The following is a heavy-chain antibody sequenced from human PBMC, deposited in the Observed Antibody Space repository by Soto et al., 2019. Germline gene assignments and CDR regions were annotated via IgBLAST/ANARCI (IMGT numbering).Heavy chain of an antibody. Sequence: TLSLTCTVSGGSISSGGYYWSWIRQHPGKGLEWIGYIYYSGSTYYNPSLKSRVTISVDTSKNQFSLKLSSVTAADTAVYYCARALVLMVYAPPENWFDPWGQGTLVTVSS. CDR3: ARALVLMVYAPPENWFDP. D-gene: IGHD2-8*01. J-gene: IGHJ5*02. V-gene: IGHV4-31*03. CDR1: GGSISSGGYY. CDR2: IYYSGST.